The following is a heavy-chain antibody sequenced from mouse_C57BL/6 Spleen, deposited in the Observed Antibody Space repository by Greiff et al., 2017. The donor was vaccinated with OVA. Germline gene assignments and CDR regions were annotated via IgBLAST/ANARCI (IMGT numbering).Heavy chain of an antibody. D-gene: IGHD3-3*01. V-gene: IGHV1-55*01. CDR2: IYPGSGST. J-gene: IGHJ3*01. CDR1: GYTFTSYW. CDR3: AREGLAWFAY. Sequence: QVQLQQSGAELVKPGASVKMSCKASGYTFTSYWVTWVKQRPGQGLEWIGDIYPGSGSTTYNEKFKSKATLTVDTSSSTAYMQLSSLTSEDSAVYYCAREGLAWFAYGGQGTLVTVSA.